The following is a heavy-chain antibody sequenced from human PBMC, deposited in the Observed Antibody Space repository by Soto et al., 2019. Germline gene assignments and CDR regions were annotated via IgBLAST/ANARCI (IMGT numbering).Heavy chain of an antibody. J-gene: IGHJ4*02. CDR2: IDPSDSYT. D-gene: IGHD6-13*01. CDR3: ARPGYTQSWFFDS. CDR1: GYTFTTYW. V-gene: IGHV5-10-1*01. Sequence: GESLKISCKGSGYTFTTYWITWVRQMPGKGLEWMGRIDPSDSYTNYSPSFQGHVTISADKSISTAYLQWSSLKASDTAMYYCARPGYTQSWFFDSWGQGTLVTVSS.